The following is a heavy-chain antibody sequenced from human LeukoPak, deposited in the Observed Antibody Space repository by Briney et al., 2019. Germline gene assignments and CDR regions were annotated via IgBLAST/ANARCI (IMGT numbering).Heavy chain of an antibody. V-gene: IGHV3-15*01. CDR3: TTRYYYDSSGQITDY. Sequence: PGGSLRLSCAASGFTFTTYWMSWVRQAPGKGLEWVGRIKSKTDGGTTDYAAPVKGRFTISRDDSKNTLYLQMNSLKTEDTAVYYCTTRYYYDSSGQITDYWGQGTLVTVSS. CDR2: IKSKTDGGTT. CDR1: GFTFTTYW. D-gene: IGHD3-22*01. J-gene: IGHJ4*02.